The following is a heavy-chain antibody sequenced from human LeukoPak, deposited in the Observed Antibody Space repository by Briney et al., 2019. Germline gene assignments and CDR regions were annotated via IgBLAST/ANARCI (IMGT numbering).Heavy chain of an antibody. CDR1: GGTFSSYA. CDR3: ASEKKRGYSYGHDY. Sequence: SVKVSCKASGGTFSSYAISWVRQAPGQGLEWMGGIIPIFGTANYAQKFQGRVTITTDESTSTAYMELSSLRSEDTAVYYCASEKKRGYSYGHDYWGQGTLVTVSS. CDR2: IIPIFGTA. D-gene: IGHD5-18*01. J-gene: IGHJ4*02. V-gene: IGHV1-69*05.